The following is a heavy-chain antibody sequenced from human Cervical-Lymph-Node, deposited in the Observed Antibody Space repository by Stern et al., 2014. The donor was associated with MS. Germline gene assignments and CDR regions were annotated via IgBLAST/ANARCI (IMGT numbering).Heavy chain of an antibody. Sequence: QVQLGQSGAEVKKPGASVNVSCTTSGYTFTYYAISWIRPAPGQGLEWVGWISPYNGNTNFVQKLQGRVAMTTDTSTSTAYMELRSLRSDDTAVYYCARDDDYTRRAIDYWGQGTMVTVSS. CDR3: ARDDDYTRRAIDY. J-gene: IGHJ4*02. D-gene: IGHD4-11*01. V-gene: IGHV1-18*01. CDR2: ISPYNGNT. CDR1: GYTFTYYA.